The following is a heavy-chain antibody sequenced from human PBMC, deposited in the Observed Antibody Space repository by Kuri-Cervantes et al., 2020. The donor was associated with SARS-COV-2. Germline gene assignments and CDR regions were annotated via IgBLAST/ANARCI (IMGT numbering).Heavy chain of an antibody. CDR3: ATPSYYDRRVSYDAFDI. J-gene: IGHJ3*02. D-gene: IGHD3-22*01. CDR2: INPNSGGT. CDR1: GYTFTGYY. V-gene: IGHV1-2*02. Sequence: ASVKVSCKASGYTFTGYYMHWVRQAPGQGLEWMGWINPNSGGTNYAQKFQGRVTMTRDTSISTAYMELCRLRSDDTAVYYFATPSYYDRRVSYDAFDIWGQGTMVTVSS.